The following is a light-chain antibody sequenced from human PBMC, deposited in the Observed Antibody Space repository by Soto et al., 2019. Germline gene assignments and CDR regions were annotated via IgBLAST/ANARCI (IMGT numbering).Light chain of an antibody. CDR1: QTLSSS. CDR2: EVS. Sequence: DIVLTQSPATLSLSPGERATLSCGASQTLSSSLAWYQQKPGQAPRLLIYEVSNRATGIPARFSGSGSGADFTLTISSLEPEDFALYYCQQHITSPLTFGGGTKVEVK. CDR3: QQHITSPLT. V-gene: IGKV3-11*01. J-gene: IGKJ4*01.